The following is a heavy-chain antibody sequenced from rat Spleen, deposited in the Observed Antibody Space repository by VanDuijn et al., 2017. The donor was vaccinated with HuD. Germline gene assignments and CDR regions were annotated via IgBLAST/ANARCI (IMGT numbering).Heavy chain of an antibody. CDR3: ATSVRTPGY. J-gene: IGHJ2*01. CDR2: ISSDGGRN. CDR1: GFTFSDYA. Sequence: VQLVESGGGLVQPGNSLKLSCAASGFTFSDYAMAWVRQAPTKGLEWVATISSDGGRNFYRDSVKGRFTISSDNAKSSLYLQMDSLRSGDTATHYCATSVRTPGYWGQGVMVTVSS. V-gene: IGHV5S10*01. D-gene: IGHD1-11*01.